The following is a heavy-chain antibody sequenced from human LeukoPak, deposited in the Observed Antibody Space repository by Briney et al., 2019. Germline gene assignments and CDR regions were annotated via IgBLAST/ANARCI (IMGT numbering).Heavy chain of an antibody. V-gene: IGHV4-34*01. CDR2: INHSGST. CDR3: ARAFDQSGYSGYPNY. D-gene: IGHD5-12*01. CDR1: GGSFSGYY. J-gene: IGHJ4*02. Sequence: PSETLSLTCAVYGGSFSGYYWSWIRQPPGKGLEWIGEINHSGSTNYNPSLKSRVTISVDASKNQFSLKLSSVTAADTAVYYCARAFDQSGYSGYPNYWGQGTLVTVSS.